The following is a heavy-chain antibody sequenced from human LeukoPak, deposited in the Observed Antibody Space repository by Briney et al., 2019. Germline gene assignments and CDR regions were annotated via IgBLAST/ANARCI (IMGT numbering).Heavy chain of an antibody. CDR3: ATLRYCSSTSCYGGGDYYYYGMDV. CDR2: IIPILGIA. V-gene: IGHV1-69*04. J-gene: IGHJ6*02. D-gene: IGHD2-2*01. CDR1: GGTFSSYA. Sequence: ASVKVSCKASGGTFSSYAISWVRQAPGQGLEWMGRIIPILGIANYAQKFQGRVTITADKSTSTAYMELSSLRSEDTAVYYCATLRYCSSTSCYGGGDYYYYGMDVWGQGTTVTASS.